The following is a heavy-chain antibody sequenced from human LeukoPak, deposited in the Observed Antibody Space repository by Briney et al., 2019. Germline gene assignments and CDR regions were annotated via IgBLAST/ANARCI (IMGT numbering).Heavy chain of an antibody. D-gene: IGHD6-19*01. CDR2: IYSGGST. CDR1: GFTLSSNY. V-gene: IGHV3-53*01. Sequence: GGSLRLSCAASGFTLSSNYMSWVRQAPGKGLEGVSVIYSGGSTYYSDSVTGRFTISRDNSKNTLYLQMNSLRAEDTAVYYCARVHNLAVADVDYFDYWGQGTLVTVSS. CDR3: ARVHNLAVADVDYFDY. J-gene: IGHJ4*02.